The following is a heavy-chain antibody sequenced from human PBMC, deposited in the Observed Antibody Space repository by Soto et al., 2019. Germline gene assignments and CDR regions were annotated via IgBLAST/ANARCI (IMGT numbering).Heavy chain of an antibody. CDR3: ARAWFGQLYYFDY. V-gene: IGHV3-33*01. D-gene: IGHD3-10*01. J-gene: IGHJ4*02. CDR2: IWYDGSNK. CDR1: GFTFSSYG. Sequence: QVQLVESGGGVVQPGRSLRLSCAASGFTFSSYGMHWVRQAPGKGLEWVAVIWYDGSNKYYADSVKGRFTISRDNSKNTLYLQMNSLRDEETAVYYCARAWFGQLYYFDYWGQGTLVTVSS.